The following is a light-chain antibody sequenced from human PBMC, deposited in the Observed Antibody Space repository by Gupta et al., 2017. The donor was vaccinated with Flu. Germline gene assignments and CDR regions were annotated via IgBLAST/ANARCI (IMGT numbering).Light chain of an antibody. CDR3: QQYNSYPFT. CDR2: KAS. V-gene: IGKV1-5*03. J-gene: IGKJ3*01. CDR1: QSISNW. Sequence: DIQLTQSPSTLPSSIRDRVTITCRASQSISNWLAWYQQKPGKAPNLLIYKASSLESGVPSRFSGSGSGTEFTITISSLQPDDFATYYCQQYNSYPFTFGPGTKVDIE.